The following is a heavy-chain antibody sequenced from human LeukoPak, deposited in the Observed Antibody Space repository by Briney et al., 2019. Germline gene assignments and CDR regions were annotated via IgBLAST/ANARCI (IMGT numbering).Heavy chain of an antibody. V-gene: IGHV4-34*01. Sequence: SETLSLTCAVYGGSFSGHYWSWIRQPPGKGLEWIGEINHSGSTNYNPSLKSRVTISVDTSKNQFSLKLSSVTAADTAVYYCARDQYSGSYLARFDYWGQGTLVTVSS. CDR2: INHSGST. D-gene: IGHD1-26*01. CDR1: GGSFSGHY. J-gene: IGHJ4*02. CDR3: ARDQYSGSYLARFDY.